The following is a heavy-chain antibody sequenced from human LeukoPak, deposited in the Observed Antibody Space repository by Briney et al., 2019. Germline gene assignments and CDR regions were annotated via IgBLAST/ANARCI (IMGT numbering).Heavy chain of an antibody. CDR2: ISYDGSNK. V-gene: IGHV3-30-3*01. J-gene: IGHJ4*02. CDR3: ARGRLDGSIKKLLSPYYFDY. CDR1: GFTFSSYA. Sequence: PGRSLRLSCAASGFTFSSYAMHWVRQAPGKGLEWVAVISYDGSNKYYADSVKGRFTISRDNSKNTLYLQMNSLRAEDTAMYYCARGRLDGSIKKLLSPYYFDYWGQGTLVTVSS. D-gene: IGHD1-26*01.